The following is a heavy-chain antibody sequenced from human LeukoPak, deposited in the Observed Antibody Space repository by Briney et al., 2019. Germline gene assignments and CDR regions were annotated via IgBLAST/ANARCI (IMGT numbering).Heavy chain of an antibody. CDR2: IYHSGST. V-gene: IGHV4-38-2*02. CDR3: ASPERYCSGGSCYFDY. D-gene: IGHD2-15*01. J-gene: IGHJ4*02. Sequence: PSETLSLTCTVSGYSISSGYYWGWIPQPPGKGLEWIGSIYHSGSTYYNPSLKSRVTISVDTSKNQFSLKLSSVTAADTAVYYCASPERYCSGGSCYFDYWGQGALVTVSS. CDR1: GYSISSGYY.